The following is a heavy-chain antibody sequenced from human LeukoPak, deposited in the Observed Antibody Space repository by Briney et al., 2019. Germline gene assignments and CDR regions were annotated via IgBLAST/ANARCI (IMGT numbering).Heavy chain of an antibody. Sequence: SETLSLTCAVYGGSFSGYYWSWIRQPPGKGLEWIGEINHSGSTNYNPSLKSRVTISVDTSKNQFSLKLSSVTAADTAVYYCASFKDGTTDYWGQGTLVTVSS. CDR1: GGSFSGYY. V-gene: IGHV4-34*01. CDR3: ASFKDGTTDY. J-gene: IGHJ4*02. D-gene: IGHD1-1*01. CDR2: INHSGST.